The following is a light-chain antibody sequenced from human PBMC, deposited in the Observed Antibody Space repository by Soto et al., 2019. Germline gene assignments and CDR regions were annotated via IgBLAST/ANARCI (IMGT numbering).Light chain of an antibody. CDR2: FNI. CDR3: AAWDDSLNGYV. Sequence: QSVLSQPPSASGTPGQRGTLSFSGSSSHIGSNTVSWYQQFPGTAPKLLIYFNIQRPSGVPDRFSGSKSGTSASLAISGLQSEDEADYYCAAWDDSLNGYVFGTGTKVTVL. J-gene: IGLJ1*01. V-gene: IGLV1-44*01. CDR1: SSHIGSNT.